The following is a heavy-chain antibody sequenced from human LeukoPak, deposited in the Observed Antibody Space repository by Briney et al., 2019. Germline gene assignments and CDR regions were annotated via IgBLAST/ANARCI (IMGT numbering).Heavy chain of an antibody. J-gene: IGHJ4*02. CDR2: INHSGST. CDR1: GGSFSGYY. Sequence: PSETLSLTCADYGGSFSGYYWSWIRQPPGKGLEWIGEINHSGSTNYNPSLKSRVTISVDTSKNQFSLKLSSVAAADTAVYYCAGSSSWSPAYYFDYWGQGTLVTVSS. D-gene: IGHD6-13*01. V-gene: IGHV4-34*01. CDR3: AGSSSWSPAYYFDY.